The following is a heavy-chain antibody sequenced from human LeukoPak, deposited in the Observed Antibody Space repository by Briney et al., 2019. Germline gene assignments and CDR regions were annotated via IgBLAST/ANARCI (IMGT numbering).Heavy chain of an antibody. CDR1: GFTFSSYE. D-gene: IGHD6-13*01. Sequence: GGSLRLSCAASGFTFSSYEMNWVRQAPGKGLEWVSYISSSGSTIYYADSVKGRFTISRDNAKNSLYLQMNSLRAEDTAVYYCARGGGSSWYPLYWGQGTLVTVSS. CDR3: ARGGGSSWYPLY. V-gene: IGHV3-48*03. CDR2: ISSSGSTI. J-gene: IGHJ4*02.